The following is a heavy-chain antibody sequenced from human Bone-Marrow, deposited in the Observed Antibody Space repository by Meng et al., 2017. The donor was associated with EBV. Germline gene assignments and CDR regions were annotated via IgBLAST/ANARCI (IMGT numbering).Heavy chain of an antibody. CDR1: GGSISSGGYH. D-gene: IGHD6-19*01. J-gene: IGHJ4*02. CDR2: IDYSGST. CDR3: ATYEMGGAGKGY. Sequence: VQVQGSCPGLVKPYQPMSLTCPVSGGSISSGGYHWSWIRQPPGKGLEWIGYIDYSGSTYHNPSLKSRVTTSVDASNNQFSLKLSSVTAADTAVYYCATYEMGGAGKGYWGQGTLVTVSS. V-gene: IGHV4-30-4*01.